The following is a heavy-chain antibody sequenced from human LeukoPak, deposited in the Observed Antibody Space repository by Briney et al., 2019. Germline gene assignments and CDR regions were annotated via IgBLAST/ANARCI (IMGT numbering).Heavy chain of an antibody. V-gene: IGHV3-23*01. J-gene: IGHJ4*02. CDR1: GFSFVNYV. D-gene: IGHD5-24*01. Sequence: GGSLRLSCVASGFSFVNYVMSWVRQTPGKGLEWVSCLSGSGGGTYYADSVKGRFTISRDNSKNTVYLQMNSLRSEDAAVYYCAKAAEMATIKNYFDYWGQGTLVTVSS. CDR2: LSGSGGGT. CDR3: AKAAEMATIKNYFDY.